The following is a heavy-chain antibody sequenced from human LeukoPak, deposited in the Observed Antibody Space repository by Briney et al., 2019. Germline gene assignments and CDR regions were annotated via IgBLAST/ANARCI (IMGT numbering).Heavy chain of an antibody. Sequence: GASVKVSCKASGYTFTGYYMHWVRQAPGQGLEWMGWINPNSGGTNYAQKFQGRVTMTRDTSISTAYMELSRLRSDDTAVYYCARGLAGRGAAAGTGSYCWSDPWGQGTLVTVSS. CDR1: GYTFTGYY. D-gene: IGHD6-13*01. CDR3: ARGLAGRGAAAGTGSYCWSDP. V-gene: IGHV1-2*02. CDR2: INPNSGGT. J-gene: IGHJ5*02.